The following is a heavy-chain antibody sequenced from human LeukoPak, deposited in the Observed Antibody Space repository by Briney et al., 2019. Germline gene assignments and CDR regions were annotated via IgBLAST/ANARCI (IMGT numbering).Heavy chain of an antibody. Sequence: GASVKVSCKASGYTFTSYDINWVRQATGQGLEWMGWMNPNSGNTGYAQKFQGRVTITRNTPISTAYMELSSLRSEDTAVHYCARAISNPEGLDYWGQGTLVTVSS. CDR3: ARAISNPEGLDY. CDR1: GYTFTSYD. J-gene: IGHJ4*02. CDR2: MNPNSGNT. D-gene: IGHD5-24*01. V-gene: IGHV1-8*01.